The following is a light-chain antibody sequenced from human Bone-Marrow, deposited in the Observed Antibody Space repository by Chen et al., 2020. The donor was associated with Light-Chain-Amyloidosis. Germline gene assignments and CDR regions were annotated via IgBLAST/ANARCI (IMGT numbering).Light chain of an antibody. Sequence: QSALAQPPSAPGSPGQSVTISCAGTSSDVGDYKYVSWYQQHPGKAPKLMIYEVSKRPSGVPDRFSGSKSGNTASLTVSGLQAEDEADYYCSSYAGSNNFVFGTGTKVTVL. V-gene: IGLV2-8*01. CDR3: SSYAGSNNFV. J-gene: IGLJ1*01. CDR2: EVS. CDR1: SSDVGDYKY.